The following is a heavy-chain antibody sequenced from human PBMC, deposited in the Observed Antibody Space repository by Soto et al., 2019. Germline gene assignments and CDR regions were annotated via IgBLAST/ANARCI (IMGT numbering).Heavy chain of an antibody. J-gene: IGHJ6*02. D-gene: IGHD1-1*01. Sequence: ASVKVSCKASGYTFTTYGISWVRQAPGQGLEWMGWISPYNGTTKCAEKFQGEMTMTTDTATSTAYMDLRSLRSDDTAVYYCARDGERDTGLNFYYYLHGMDAWGQGTRVTVS. CDR3: ARDGERDTGLNFYYYLHGMDA. CDR2: ISPYNGTT. CDR1: GYTFTTYG. V-gene: IGHV1-18*04.